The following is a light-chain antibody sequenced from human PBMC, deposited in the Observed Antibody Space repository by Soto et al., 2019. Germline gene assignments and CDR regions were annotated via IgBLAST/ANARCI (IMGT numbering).Light chain of an antibody. J-gene: IGKJ1*01. CDR1: QSVSSS. CDR3: QQRSNWWT. V-gene: IGKV3-11*01. CDR2: DAS. Sequence: EIVLTPSPAPLSLSPGERATLSCRSCQSVSSSLAWYQQTPGQAHRLLIYDASNRATDIPARFSGSGSGTDFTLTISILEPEDFAVYYCQQRSNWWTFGQGTKVESK.